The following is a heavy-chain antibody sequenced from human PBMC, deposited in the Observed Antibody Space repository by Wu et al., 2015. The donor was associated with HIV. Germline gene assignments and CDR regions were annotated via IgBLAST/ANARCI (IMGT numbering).Heavy chain of an antibody. D-gene: IGHD5-12*01. J-gene: IGHJ3*02. Sequence: YAISWVRQAPGQGLEWMGGIIPIFGTANYAQKFQGRVTITTDESTSTAYMELSSLRSEDTAVYYCASSRWLRLRDAFDIWGQGTMVTVSS. V-gene: IGHV1-69*05. CDR1: YA. CDR3: ASSRWLRLRDAFDI. CDR2: IIPIFGTA.